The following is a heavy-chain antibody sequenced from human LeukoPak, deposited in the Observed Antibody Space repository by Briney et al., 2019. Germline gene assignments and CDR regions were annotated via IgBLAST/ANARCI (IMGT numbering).Heavy chain of an antibody. CDR1: GFTFSSYA. CDR3: AKDGPYCGGDCYWYFDL. D-gene: IGHD2-21*02. J-gene: IGHJ2*01. V-gene: IGHV3-23*01. Sequence: GGSLRLSCAASGFTFSSYAMTWVRQAPGKGLEWVSAISGSGGSTYYADSVKGRFTISRDNSKNTLYLQMNSLRAEDTAVYYCAKDGPYCGGDCYWYFDLWGRGTLVTVFS. CDR2: ISGSGGST.